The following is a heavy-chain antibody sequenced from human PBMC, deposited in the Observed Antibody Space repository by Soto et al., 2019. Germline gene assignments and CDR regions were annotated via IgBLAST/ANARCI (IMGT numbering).Heavy chain of an antibody. Sequence: GASVKVSCKASGGTFSSYAMSWVGQAPGQGLEWMGGIIPIFGTANYAQKFQGRVTITADESTSTAYMELSSLRSEDTAVYYCARKLVVNEYNWFSPWGQGTLLTVSS. J-gene: IGHJ5*02. D-gene: IGHD3-22*01. CDR1: GGTFSSYA. V-gene: IGHV1-69*13. CDR3: ARKLVVNEYNWFSP. CDR2: IIPIFGTA.